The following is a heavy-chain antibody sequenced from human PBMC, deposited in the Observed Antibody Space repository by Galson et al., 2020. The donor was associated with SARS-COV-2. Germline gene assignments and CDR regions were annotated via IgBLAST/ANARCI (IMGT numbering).Heavy chain of an antibody. CDR1: GFTFSSYA. J-gene: IGHJ3*02. V-gene: IGHV3-23*01. CDR3: AKDLVWDYYDSSGYEVDAFDI. Sequence: GESLKLSCAASGFTFSSYAMSWVRQAPGKGLEWVSAISGSGGSTYYADSVKGRFTISRDNSKNTLYLQMNSLRAEDTAVYYCAKDLVWDYYDSSGYEVDAFDIWGQGTMVTVSS. CDR2: ISGSGGST. D-gene: IGHD3-22*01.